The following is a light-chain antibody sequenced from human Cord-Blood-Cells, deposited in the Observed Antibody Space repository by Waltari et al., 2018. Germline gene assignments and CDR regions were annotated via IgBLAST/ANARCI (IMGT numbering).Light chain of an antibody. V-gene: IGKV3-20*01. Sequence: DIVLTQSPGTLSLSPGERATLSCTASQSVSSSYLALYKQKPGQAPWLLIYGASSRSTGIPDRFSGSGSGTDFTLTISRLEPEDFAVYYCQQYGSSPPTFGQGTKVEIK. CDR2: GAS. J-gene: IGKJ1*01. CDR3: QQYGSSPPT. CDR1: QSVSSSY.